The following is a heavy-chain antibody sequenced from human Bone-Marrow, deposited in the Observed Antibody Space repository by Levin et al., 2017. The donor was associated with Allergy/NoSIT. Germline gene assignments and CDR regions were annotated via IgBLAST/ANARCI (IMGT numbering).Heavy chain of an antibody. D-gene: IGHD6-19*01. CDR1: GGTFSSYA. CDR2: IIPIFGTA. CDR3: ARLPGIAVAGIYYYYYGMDV. Sequence: SVKVSCKASGGTFSSYAISWVRQAPGQGLEWMGGIIPIFGTANYAQKFQGRVTITADESTSTAYMELSSLRSEDTAVYYCARLPGIAVAGIYYYYYGMDVWGQGTTVTVSS. J-gene: IGHJ6*02. V-gene: IGHV1-69*13.